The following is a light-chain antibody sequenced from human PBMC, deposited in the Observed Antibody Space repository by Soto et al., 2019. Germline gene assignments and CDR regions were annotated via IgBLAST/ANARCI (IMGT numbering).Light chain of an antibody. J-gene: IGKJ1*01. CDR2: GAS. CDR3: QHYGTSSWT. CDR1: QSVSTIY. Sequence: DIVLTQSPGTLSLSPGERATLSCRTSQSVSTIYLSWYQQKPGQAPRPLIYGASSRATGIPDRFSGSGSGTDFTLTNTRLEPEDFAVYFCQHYGTSSWTFGQGTKVEIK. V-gene: IGKV3-20*01.